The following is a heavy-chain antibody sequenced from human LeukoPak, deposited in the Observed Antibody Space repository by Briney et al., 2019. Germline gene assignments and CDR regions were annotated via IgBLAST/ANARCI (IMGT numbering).Heavy chain of an antibody. CDR2: IYYSGST. D-gene: IGHD1-7*01. CDR1: GGSISRYY. CDR3: ARGPVGGTTYNDGDAFDI. Sequence: PSETLSLTCTVSGGSISRYYWSWIRQPPGKELEWIGYIYYSGSTNYNPSLKSRVTISVDTSKNQFSLKLSSVTAADTAVYYCARGPVGGTTYNDGDAFDIWGQGTLVTVSS. V-gene: IGHV4-59*01. J-gene: IGHJ4*02.